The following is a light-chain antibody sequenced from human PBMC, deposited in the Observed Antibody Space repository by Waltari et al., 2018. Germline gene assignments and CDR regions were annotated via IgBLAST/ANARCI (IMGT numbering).Light chain of an antibody. CDR3: QQSYSFTRT. V-gene: IGKV1-39*01. Sequence: DIQMTQSPSSLSASVGDRVTITCRASQTISRYLNWYQQKPGKAPNLLIYAASSLQSGGPSRFSGSGSGRDFTLIITSLQPEDLATYYCQQSYSFTRTFGQGTKVEIK. J-gene: IGKJ1*01. CDR1: QTISRY. CDR2: AAS.